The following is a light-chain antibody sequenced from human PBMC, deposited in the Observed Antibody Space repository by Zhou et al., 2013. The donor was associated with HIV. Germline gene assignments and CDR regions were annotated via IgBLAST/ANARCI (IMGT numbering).Light chain of an antibody. CDR1: QSVVSAY. V-gene: IGKV3-20*01. CDR2: GAS. J-gene: IGKJ2*01. Sequence: EIVLTQSPGTLSLSPGERATLSCRASQSVVSAYLAWYQHKPGQAPRLLIFGASTRATGVPDRFSGSGSGTDFTLTISSLEPEDFALYYCQQYDTWPSFGQGTKLQIK. CDR3: QQYDTWPS.